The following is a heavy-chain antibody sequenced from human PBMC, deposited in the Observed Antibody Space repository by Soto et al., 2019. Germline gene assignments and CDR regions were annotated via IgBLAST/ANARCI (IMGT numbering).Heavy chain of an antibody. V-gene: IGHV1-69*13. J-gene: IGHJ5*02. CDR3: ALSGYDYPWFDP. D-gene: IGHD5-12*01. CDR2: IIPIFGTA. Sequence: ASVKVSCKASGGTFSSYAISWVRKAPGQGLEWMGGIIPIFGTANYAQKFQGRVTITADESTSTAYMELSSLRSEDTAVYYCALSGYDYPWFDPWGQGTLVTVSS. CDR1: GGTFSSYA.